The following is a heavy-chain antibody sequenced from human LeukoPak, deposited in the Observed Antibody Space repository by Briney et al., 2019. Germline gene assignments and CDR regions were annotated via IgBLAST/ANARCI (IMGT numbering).Heavy chain of an antibody. CDR2: ISAYNGNT. D-gene: IGHD5-24*01. J-gene: IGHJ4*02. V-gene: IGHV1-18*01. CDR3: ARVGPHRKMATTRYHFDY. CDR1: GYTFRSYG. Sequence: ASVKVSCKASGYTFRSYGISWVRQAPGQGLEWMGWISAYNGNTKYAQKLQGRVTMTTDTSTSTAYMELRSLRSDDTAVYYCARVGPHRKMATTRYHFDYWGQGTLVTVSS.